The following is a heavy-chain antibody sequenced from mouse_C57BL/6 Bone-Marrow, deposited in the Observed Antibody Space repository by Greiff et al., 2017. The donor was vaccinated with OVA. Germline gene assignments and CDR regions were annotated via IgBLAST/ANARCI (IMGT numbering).Heavy chain of an antibody. CDR2: ISDGGSYT. V-gene: IGHV5-4*03. J-gene: IGHJ4*01. CDR3: ARTGYYALDY. D-gene: IGHD4-1*01. Sequence: EVKVEESGGGLVKPGGSLKLSCAASGFTFSSYAMSWVRQTPEQRLEWVATISDGGSYTYYPDNVKGRFTISRDNATNTLYLQMSHLKSEDTAMYYCARTGYYALDYWGQGTSVTVSS. CDR1: GFTFSSYA.